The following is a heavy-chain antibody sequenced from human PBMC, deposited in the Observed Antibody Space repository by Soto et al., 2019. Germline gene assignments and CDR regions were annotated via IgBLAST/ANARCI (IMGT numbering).Heavy chain of an antibody. J-gene: IGHJ3*02. CDR2: IIPIFGTA. CDR3: ARGRYYDSSGWDAFDI. CDR1: GGTFSSCA. V-gene: IGHV1-69*13. D-gene: IGHD3-22*01. Sequence: SVKVSCKASGGTFSSCAISWVRQAPGQGLEWMGGIIPIFGTANYAQKFQGRVTITADESTSTAYMELSSLRSEDTAVYYCARGRYYDSSGWDAFDIWGQGTMVTVSS.